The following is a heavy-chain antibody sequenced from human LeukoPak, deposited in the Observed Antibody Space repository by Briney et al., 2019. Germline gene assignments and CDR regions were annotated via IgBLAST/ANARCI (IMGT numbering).Heavy chain of an antibody. J-gene: IGHJ3*02. CDR1: GGSVSSNIYY. Sequence: SETLSLTCTVSGGSVSSNIYYWNWIRQPPGKGLEWIGYIYYSGSTNYNPSLKSRVTISVDTSKNQFSLKLSSVTAADTAVYYCAREAAAGDAFDIWGQGTMVTVSS. V-gene: IGHV4-61*01. D-gene: IGHD6-13*01. CDR2: IYYSGST. CDR3: AREAAAGDAFDI.